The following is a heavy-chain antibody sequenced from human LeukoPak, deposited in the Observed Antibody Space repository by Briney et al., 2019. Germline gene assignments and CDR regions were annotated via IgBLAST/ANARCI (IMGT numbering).Heavy chain of an antibody. Sequence: GGSLRLSCAASGSTFSSYAMHWVRQAPGKGLEYVSAISSNGGSTYYANSVKGRFTISRDNSKNTLYLQMGSLRAEDMAVYYCARARGIAAAGTARGAFDIWGQGTMVTVSS. CDR3: ARARGIAAAGTARGAFDI. D-gene: IGHD6-13*01. CDR2: ISSNGGST. V-gene: IGHV3-64*01. CDR1: GSTFSSYA. J-gene: IGHJ3*02.